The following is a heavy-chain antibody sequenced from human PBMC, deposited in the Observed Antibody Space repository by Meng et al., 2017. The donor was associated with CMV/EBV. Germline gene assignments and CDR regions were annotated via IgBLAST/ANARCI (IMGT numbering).Heavy chain of an antibody. Sequence: ASVKVSCKASGYTFTVYYMHWVRQAPGQGLEWMGWINPNSGGTNYAQKFQGRVTMTRDTSISTAYMELSRLRSDDTAVYYCARESTYCSSTSCYYYYGMDVWGQGTTVTVSS. V-gene: IGHV1-2*02. J-gene: IGHJ6*02. CDR3: ARESTYCSSTSCYYYYGMDV. CDR1: GYTFTVYY. D-gene: IGHD2-2*01. CDR2: INPNSGGT.